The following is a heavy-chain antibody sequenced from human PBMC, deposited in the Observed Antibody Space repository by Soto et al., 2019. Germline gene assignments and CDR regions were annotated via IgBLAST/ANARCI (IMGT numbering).Heavy chain of an antibody. J-gene: IGHJ4*02. CDR3: ARGPSGDKVDS. CDR1: GGSISTVNYW. D-gene: IGHD7-27*01. V-gene: IGHV4-30-4*01. Sequence: QVQLQESGPGLVKPSQTLSLTCTVSGGSISTVNYWWSWIRQSPDMGLEWIGHIYNGGSTYNNPSPERXXTXSXXTSKNQLSLTLSSVSAADTAVYYCARGPSGDKVDSWGQGTLVTVSS. CDR2: IYNGGST.